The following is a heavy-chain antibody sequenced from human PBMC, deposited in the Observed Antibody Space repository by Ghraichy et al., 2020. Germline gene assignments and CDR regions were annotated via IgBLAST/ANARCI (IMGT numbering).Heavy chain of an antibody. D-gene: IGHD3-22*01. CDR1: GGTFSSYA. CDR2: IIPIFGTA. V-gene: IGHV1-69*06. J-gene: IGHJ4*02. Sequence: SVKVSCKASGGTFSSYAISWVRQAPGQGLEWMGGIIPIFGTANYAQKFQGRVTITADKSTSTAYMELSSLRSEDTAVYYCARYDSSGYYSADYWGQGTLVTVSS. CDR3: ARYDSSGYYSADY.